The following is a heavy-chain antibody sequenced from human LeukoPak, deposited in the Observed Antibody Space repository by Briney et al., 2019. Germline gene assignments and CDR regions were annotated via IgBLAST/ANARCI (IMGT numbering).Heavy chain of an antibody. V-gene: IGHV3-30*10. J-gene: IGHJ6*03. D-gene: IGHD1-7*01. CDR1: GFTFSTFP. CDR2: ISNDGSHE. Sequence: PGGSLRLSCAASGFTFSTFPMHWVRQAPGKGLQWVAVISNDGSHEYYRHSVKGRFPISRDNSKNTLFLQMNSLTIEDTAVYYCARGAGTMVYYIDVWGNGTTVTVSS. CDR3: ARGAGTMVYYIDV.